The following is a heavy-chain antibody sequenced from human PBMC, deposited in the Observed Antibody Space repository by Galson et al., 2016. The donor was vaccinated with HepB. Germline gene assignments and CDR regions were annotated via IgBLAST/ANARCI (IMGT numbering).Heavy chain of an antibody. Sequence: QSGAEVKKPGESLKISCKGSGYNFTTYWIGWVRQMPGKGLEWMGIIYPGDSDSRYDPSFQGQVTISADKSITTAYLQWGSLKASDTAIYYCARLSTRYVWRVEFEPFDSWGQGTLVTVSS. CDR2: IYPGDSDS. V-gene: IGHV5-51*01. CDR3: ARLSTRYVWRVEFEPFDS. CDR1: GYNFTTYW. D-gene: IGHD3-16*01. J-gene: IGHJ4*02.